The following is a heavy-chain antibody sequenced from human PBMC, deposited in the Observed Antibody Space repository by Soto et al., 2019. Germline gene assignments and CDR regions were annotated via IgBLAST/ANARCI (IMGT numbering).Heavy chain of an antibody. D-gene: IGHD6-13*01. V-gene: IGHV3-30*18. CDR1: GFTFSSYG. J-gene: IGHJ4*02. Sequence: QVQLVESGGGVVQPGRSLRLSCAASGFTFSSYGMHWVRQAPGKGLDWVAVISYDGSNKYYADSVKGRFTISRDNSKNTLYLQMNSLRAEDTAVYYCAKEYGSSSLSPDFDYWGQGTLVTVSS. CDR2: ISYDGSNK. CDR3: AKEYGSSSLSPDFDY.